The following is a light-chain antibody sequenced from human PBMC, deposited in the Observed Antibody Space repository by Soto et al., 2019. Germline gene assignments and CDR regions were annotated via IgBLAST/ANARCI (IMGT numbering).Light chain of an antibody. CDR2: GVS. CDR1: QSVSSSY. CDR3: QQYNNWPRT. J-gene: IGKJ5*01. Sequence: EIVLTQSPGTLSLSQGERDTLSCRASQSVSSSYLACYQQKPGQAPSLLIYGVSSRATGIPDRFSGSGAGTDVTLTISRLEPEDFAVYYCQQYNNWPRTFGQGTRLEI. V-gene: IGKV3-20*01.